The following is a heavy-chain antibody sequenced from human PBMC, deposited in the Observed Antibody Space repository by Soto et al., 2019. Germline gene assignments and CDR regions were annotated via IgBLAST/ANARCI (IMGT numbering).Heavy chain of an antibody. D-gene: IGHD2-2*01. V-gene: IGHV3-30*18. Sequence: QVQLVESGGGVVQPGRSLRLSCAASGFTFSSYGMHWVRQAPGKGLEWVAVISYDGSNKYYADSVKGRFTISRDNCKNTLYLQMNSLRAEDTAVYYCAKGHCSSTSCLGQGRDAFDIWGQGTMVTVSS. CDR3: AKGHCSSTSCLGQGRDAFDI. CDR2: ISYDGSNK. J-gene: IGHJ3*02. CDR1: GFTFSSYG.